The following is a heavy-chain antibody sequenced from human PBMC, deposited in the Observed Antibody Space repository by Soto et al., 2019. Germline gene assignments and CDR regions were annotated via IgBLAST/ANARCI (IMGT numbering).Heavy chain of an antibody. CDR3: AREVAAAGRDYYGMDV. J-gene: IGHJ6*02. D-gene: IGHD6-13*01. CDR2: INPSGGST. V-gene: IGHV1-46*01. CDR1: GYTFTSYY. Sequence: QVQLVQSGAEVKKPGASVKVSCKASGYTFTSYYMHWVRQAPGQGLEWMGIINPSGGSTSYAQKLQGRVTMTRDTSTSTVYMELSSVRSEDTAVYYCAREVAAAGRDYYGMDVWGQGTTVTVSS.